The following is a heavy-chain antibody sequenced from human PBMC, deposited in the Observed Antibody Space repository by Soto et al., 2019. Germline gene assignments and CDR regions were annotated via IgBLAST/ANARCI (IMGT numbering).Heavy chain of an antibody. J-gene: IGHJ4*02. Sequence: XETLSLTCTVSGCSISSYYWSWIRQPPGKGLEWIGYIYYSGSTNYNPSLKSRVTISVDTSKNQFSLKLSSVTAADTAVYYCARLTYDSSGYPFDYWGQGTLVTVSS. V-gene: IGHV4-59*01. CDR3: ARLTYDSSGYPFDY. D-gene: IGHD3-22*01. CDR2: IYYSGST. CDR1: GCSISSYY.